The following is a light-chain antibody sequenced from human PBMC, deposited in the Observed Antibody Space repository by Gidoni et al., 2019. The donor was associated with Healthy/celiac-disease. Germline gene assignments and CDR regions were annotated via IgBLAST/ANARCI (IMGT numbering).Light chain of an antibody. CDR3: QQYAKGLT. Sequence: DIQMTQSPSSLSASVGDRVTITCQASQDISNYLNWYQQKPGKAPKLLIYDASNLETGVPSRFSGSGSGTDFTFTISSLQPEDIATYYGQQYAKGLTFGGGTKVEIK. V-gene: IGKV1-33*01. J-gene: IGKJ4*01. CDR2: DAS. CDR1: QDISNY.